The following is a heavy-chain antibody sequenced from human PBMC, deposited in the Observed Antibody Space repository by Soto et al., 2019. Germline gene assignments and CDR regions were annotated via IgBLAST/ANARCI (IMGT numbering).Heavy chain of an antibody. J-gene: IGHJ6*02. CDR3: ARDRWNYDDVGYYGMDV. D-gene: IGHD1-7*01. V-gene: IGHV4-31*03. CDR2: IYYSGST. CDR1: GGSISIGGYY. Sequence: SETLSLTCTVSGGSISIGGYYLIWIRQHPGKGLEWIGYIYYSGSTYYNPSLKSRVTISVDTSKNQFSLKLSSVTAADTAVYYCARDRWNYDDVGYYGMDVWGQGTTVTVSS.